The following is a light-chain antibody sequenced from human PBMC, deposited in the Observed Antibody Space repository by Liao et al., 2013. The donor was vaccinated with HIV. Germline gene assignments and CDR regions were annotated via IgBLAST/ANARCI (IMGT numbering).Light chain of an antibody. V-gene: IGLV3-21*01. J-gene: IGLJ2*01. CDR1: NIGSKS. CDR3: QAWDSSTVI. Sequence: SYVLTQTPSVSVAPGKTATVTCGGSNIGSKSVHWYQQKPGQAPLLVIYYDRDRPSGIPERFSGSNSGHTATLNISRVEAGDEADYYCQAWDSSTVIFGGGTKLTVL. CDR2: YDR.